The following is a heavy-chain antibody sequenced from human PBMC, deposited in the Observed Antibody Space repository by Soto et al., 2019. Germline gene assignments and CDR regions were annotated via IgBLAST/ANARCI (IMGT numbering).Heavy chain of an antibody. Sequence: QVQLVESGGGVVQPGRSLRLSCAASGFTFSSYGMHWVRQAPGKGLEWVALISHDGSNKYYVDSVKGRFTISRDNSKNKLFLQMNSLRAGDTAVYYCAKDRLRGGFLTTATTNGMDVWGQGTTVTVSS. CDR3: AKDRLRGGFLTTATTNGMDV. J-gene: IGHJ6*02. CDR2: ISHDGSNK. D-gene: IGHD1-26*01. CDR1: GFTFSSYG. V-gene: IGHV3-30*18.